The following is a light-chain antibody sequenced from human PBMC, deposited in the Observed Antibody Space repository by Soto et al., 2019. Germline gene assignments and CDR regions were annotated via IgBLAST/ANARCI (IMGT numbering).Light chain of an antibody. J-gene: IGKJ1*01. V-gene: IGKV3-11*01. CDR1: QNVRGY. CDR3: QQNLGVHT. CDR2: DAS. Sequence: EILLTQSPVTLSLSPGERATLSCRASQNVRGYLAWYQQKPGQAPRLLIYDASNRATGIPARFSGSGSGTDFTPTISSLEPEDYAVYYCQQNLGVHTFGQGTKVDIK.